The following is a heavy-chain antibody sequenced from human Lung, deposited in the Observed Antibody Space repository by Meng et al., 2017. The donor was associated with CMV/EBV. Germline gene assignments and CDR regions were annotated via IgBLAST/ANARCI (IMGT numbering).Heavy chain of an antibody. Sequence: EVQLVESGGVVVQPGGSLRFSCAASGFTFADYAMFWVRQAPGKGLEWVSLISWDGGSTYYSDSVKGRFTISRDNSKNSLYLQMNSLRPEDTAMYYCAKSPYYGSGSFRAYFDYWGQGTLVTVSS. D-gene: IGHD3-10*01. CDR2: ISWDGGST. CDR1: GFTFADYA. CDR3: AKSPYYGSGSFRAYFDY. J-gene: IGHJ4*02. V-gene: IGHV3-43D*03.